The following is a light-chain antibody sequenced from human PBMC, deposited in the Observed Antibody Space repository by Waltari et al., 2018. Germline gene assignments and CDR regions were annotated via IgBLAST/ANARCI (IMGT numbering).Light chain of an antibody. J-gene: IGLJ2*01. Sequence: QPVLTQPSSLSASPGASASLTCTLRSGANVANHRIYLYQQNPGSPTQCLLWYKSDADKQQGSGVPSRVSGSKEASANAGILLISGLQSEDEADYYCMIWRAGASEFGGGTKLTVL. CDR1: SGANVANHR. V-gene: IGLV5-45*03. CDR2: YKSDADK. CDR3: MIWRAGASE.